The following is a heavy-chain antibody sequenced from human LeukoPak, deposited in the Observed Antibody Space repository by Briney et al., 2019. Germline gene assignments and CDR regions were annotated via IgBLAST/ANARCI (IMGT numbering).Heavy chain of an antibody. V-gene: IGHV3-30*03. J-gene: IGHJ4*02. CDR2: ISYDGSNK. D-gene: IGHD2-8*01. Sequence: AGSLTLSCAASRFTFSSYGMHWVRQAPGKGLAWVAVISYDGSNKYYADSVKGRFTISRDNSKTTLYLQRNSLRAEDTAVYYCASTGYAAFPASDYWGQGTLVTVSS. CDR1: RFTFSSYG. CDR3: ASTGYAAFPASDY.